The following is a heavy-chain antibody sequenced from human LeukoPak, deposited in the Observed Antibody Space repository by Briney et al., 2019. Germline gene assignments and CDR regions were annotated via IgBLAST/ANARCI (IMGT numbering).Heavy chain of an antibody. D-gene: IGHD1-26*01. V-gene: IGHV3-23*01. CDR2: ISGGGGST. Sequence: GGSLRLSCAASGFTFSSYAMNWVRQAPGKGLEWVSTISGGGGSTYYADSVKGRFTISSDNSKNTLYLQVNSLRAEDTAVYYCAKGGKWDVTPFDYWGQGTLVTVSS. CDR1: GFTFSSYA. CDR3: AKGGKWDVTPFDY. J-gene: IGHJ4*02.